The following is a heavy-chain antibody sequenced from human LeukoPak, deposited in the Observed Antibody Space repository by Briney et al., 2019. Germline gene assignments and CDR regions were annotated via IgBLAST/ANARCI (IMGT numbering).Heavy chain of an antibody. D-gene: IGHD3-22*01. CDR3: ARGPIGDI. J-gene: IGHJ3*02. CDR1: GFTFSSYS. V-gene: IGHV3-21*01. CDR2: ISSNSNYT. Sequence: PGGSLRLSCAASGFTFSSYSMNWVRQAPGKGLEWVSSISSNSNYTYYADSVKGRFTISRDNAKNSLHVQMNSLRAEETAVYYCARGPIGDIWGQGTMVTVSS.